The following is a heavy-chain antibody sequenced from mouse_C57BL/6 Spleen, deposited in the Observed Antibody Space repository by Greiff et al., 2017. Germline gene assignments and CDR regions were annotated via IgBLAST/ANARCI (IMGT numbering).Heavy chain of an antibody. CDR3: AREGLRQDYYAMDY. CDR1: GFTFSDYG. V-gene: IGHV5-17*01. CDR2: ISSGSSTI. Sequence: EVMLVESGGGLVKPGGSLKLSCAASGFTFSDYGMHWVRQAPEKGLEWVAYISSGSSTIYYADTVKGRFTISRDNAKNTLCLQMTSLRSEDTAMYYCAREGLRQDYYAMDYWGQGTSVTVSS. J-gene: IGHJ4*01. D-gene: IGHD2-4*01.